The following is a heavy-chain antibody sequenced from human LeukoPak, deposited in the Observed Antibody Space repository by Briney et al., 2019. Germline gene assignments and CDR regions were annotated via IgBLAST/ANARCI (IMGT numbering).Heavy chain of an antibody. CDR3: AREGSPGPWFDP. D-gene: IGHD6-13*01. Sequence: SETLSLTCAVYGGSFSGYYWSWIRQPPGKGLEWIGSIYHSGSTYYNPSLKSRVTISVDTSKNRFSLKLSSVTAADTAVYYCAREGSPGPWFDPWGQGTLVTVSS. V-gene: IGHV4-34*01. J-gene: IGHJ5*02. CDR2: IYHSGST. CDR1: GGSFSGYY.